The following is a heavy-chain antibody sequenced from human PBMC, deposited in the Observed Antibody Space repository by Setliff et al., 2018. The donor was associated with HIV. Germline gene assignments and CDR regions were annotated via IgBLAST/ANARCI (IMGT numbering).Heavy chain of an antibody. CDR1: GGSISTSRYY. V-gene: IGHV4-39*01. CDR2: INYRGNT. CDR3: ASLDGSESPYIYYYYLDV. J-gene: IGHJ6*03. D-gene: IGHD3-10*01. Sequence: SETLSLTCTDYGGSISTSRYYWGWIRQPPGKGLEWIGSINYRGNTYYNPSLKSRAAISVDTSKNQISLKLSSVTAADTAVYYCASLDGSESPYIYYYYLDVWGIGTEVTVSS.